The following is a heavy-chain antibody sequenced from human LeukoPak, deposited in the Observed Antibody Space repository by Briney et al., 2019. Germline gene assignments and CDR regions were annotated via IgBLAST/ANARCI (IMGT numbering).Heavy chain of an antibody. J-gene: IGHJ4*02. CDR2: ISSSSNTI. CDR1: GFTFSSYS. CDR3: ARERKSSTSMDY. Sequence: PGGSLRLSCAASGFTFSSYSMNWVRQAPGKGLEWVSYISSSSNTIYYADSVKGRFTISRDNAKNSLYLQMNSLRGEDTAVYFCARERKSSTSMDYWGQGTLVTVSS. V-gene: IGHV3-48*01. D-gene: IGHD2-2*01.